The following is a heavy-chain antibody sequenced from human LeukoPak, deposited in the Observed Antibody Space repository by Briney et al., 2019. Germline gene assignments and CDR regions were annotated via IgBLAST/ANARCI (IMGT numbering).Heavy chain of an antibody. J-gene: IGHJ5*02. Sequence: ASVKVSCKASGYTFTNYGISWVRQAPGQGLEWMGWISAYNGNTNYAQKLQGRVTMTTDTSTSTAYMELRSLRSDDTAVYYCARAMVRGVIIGGLNLWGQGTLVTVSS. V-gene: IGHV1-18*01. CDR3: ARAMVRGVIIGGLNL. D-gene: IGHD3-10*01. CDR2: ISAYNGNT. CDR1: GYTFTNYG.